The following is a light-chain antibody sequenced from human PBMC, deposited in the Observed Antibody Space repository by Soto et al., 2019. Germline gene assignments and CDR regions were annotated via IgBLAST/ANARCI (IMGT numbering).Light chain of an antibody. J-gene: IGKJ3*01. CDR1: QSVLYSSNNKNY. CDR2: WAS. V-gene: IGKV4-1*01. CDR3: QQYYSTPLT. Sequence: DIVMTQSPDYLAVSLGEMATINYKSSQSVLYSSNNKNYLAWYQQKPGQPPKQLIYWASTRESGVPVRFSGSGSGTDFTLTISSLQAEDVAVYYCQQYYSTPLTFGPGTKVDIK.